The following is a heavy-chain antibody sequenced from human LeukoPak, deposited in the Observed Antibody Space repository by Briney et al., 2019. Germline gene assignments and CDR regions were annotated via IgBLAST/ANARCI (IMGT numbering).Heavy chain of an antibody. CDR2: ISYDGSNK. CDR1: GFTFSSYG. Sequence: GGSLRLSCAASGFTFSSYGMHWVRQAPGKGLEWVAVISYDGSNKYYADSVKGRFTISRDNSKNTLYLQMNSLRAEDTAVYYCARDIGGATTLSHDYWGQGTLVTVSS. J-gene: IGHJ4*02. D-gene: IGHD1-26*01. CDR3: ARDIGGATTLSHDY. V-gene: IGHV3-30*03.